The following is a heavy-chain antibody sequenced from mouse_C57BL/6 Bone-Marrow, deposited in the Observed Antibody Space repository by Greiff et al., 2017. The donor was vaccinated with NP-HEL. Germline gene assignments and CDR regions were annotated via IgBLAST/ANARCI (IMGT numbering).Heavy chain of an antibody. CDR3: ARDYYGSSLSYWYFDV. Sequence: EVQVVESEGGLVQPGSSMKLSCTASGFTFSDYYMAWVRQVPEKGLEWVANINYDGSSTYYLDSLKSRFIISRDNAKNILYLQMSSLKSEDTATYYCARDYYGSSLSYWYFDVWGTGTTVTVSS. J-gene: IGHJ1*03. CDR1: GFTFSDYY. V-gene: IGHV5-16*01. CDR2: INYDGSST. D-gene: IGHD1-1*01.